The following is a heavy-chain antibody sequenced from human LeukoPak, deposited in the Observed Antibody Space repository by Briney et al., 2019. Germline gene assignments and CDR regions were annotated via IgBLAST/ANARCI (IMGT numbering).Heavy chain of an antibody. Sequence: ASVKVSCKASGYTFTSYGISWVRQAPGQGLEWMGWISAYNGNTNYAQKLQGRVTMTTDTSTSTAYMELRSLRSDDTAVYYCARSMVSGITIFGVVRVYYFDYWGQGTLVTVSS. CDR1: GYTFTSYG. CDR3: ARSMVSGITIFGVVRVYYFDY. CDR2: ISAYNGNT. J-gene: IGHJ4*02. V-gene: IGHV1-18*01. D-gene: IGHD3-3*01.